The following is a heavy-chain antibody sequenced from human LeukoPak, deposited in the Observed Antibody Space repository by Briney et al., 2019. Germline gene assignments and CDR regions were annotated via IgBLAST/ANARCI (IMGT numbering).Heavy chain of an antibody. CDR1: GYTSTSYG. V-gene: IGHV1-18*01. Sequence: GASVKVSCKASGYTSTSYGISWVRQAPGQGLEWMGWISAYNGNTNYAQKLQGRVTMTTDTSTSTAYMELRSLRSDDTAVYYCARDYDVVVVAAEGTDGMDVWGQGTTVTVSS. CDR2: ISAYNGNT. J-gene: IGHJ6*02. D-gene: IGHD2-15*01. CDR3: ARDYDVVVVAAEGTDGMDV.